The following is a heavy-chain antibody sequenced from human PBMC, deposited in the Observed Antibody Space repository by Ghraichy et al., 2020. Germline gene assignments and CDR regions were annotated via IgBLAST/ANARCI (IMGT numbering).Heavy chain of an antibody. CDR3: ARIPGGSGSFHGMDV. CDR1: GFSLSTSGMC. J-gene: IGHJ6*02. D-gene: IGHD3-10*01. CDR2: IDWDDDK. Sequence: SGPTLVKPTQTLTLTCTFSGFSLSTSGMCVSWIRQPPGKALEWLALIDWDDDKYYSTSLKTRLTISKDTSKNQVVLTMTNMDPVDTATYYCARIPGGSGSFHGMDVWGQGTTVTVSS. V-gene: IGHV2-70*01.